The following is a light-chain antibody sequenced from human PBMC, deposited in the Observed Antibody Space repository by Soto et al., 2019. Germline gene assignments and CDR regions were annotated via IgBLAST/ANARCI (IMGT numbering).Light chain of an antibody. Sequence: VLTQSPSASASLGASVKLTCTLSSGHSTYAIAWHQQQSEKGPRFLMKINSDGSHSKGDGVSDRFSGSSSGAERHLSISSLQSDDEAEYYCQSWGTGIQVFGGGTKLTVL. J-gene: IGLJ3*02. CDR1: SGHSTYA. CDR2: INSDGSH. V-gene: IGLV4-69*01. CDR3: QSWGTGIQV.